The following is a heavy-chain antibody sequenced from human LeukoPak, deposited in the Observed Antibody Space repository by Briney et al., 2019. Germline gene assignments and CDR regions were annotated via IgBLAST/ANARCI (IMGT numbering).Heavy chain of an antibody. J-gene: IGHJ4*02. CDR1: GGSISDSSYY. D-gene: IGHD3-9*01. CDR3: ATEATHDDRGFDY. V-gene: IGHV4-39*02. Sequence: PSEGLSLTCTVSGGSISDSSYYWDWIRQPPGRGLEWIGSIYYSGSTYYTPSLKSRVTISVDTSKNHFSLKLSSVTAADTAVYYCATEATHDDRGFDYWGQGTLVTVSS. CDR2: IYYSGST.